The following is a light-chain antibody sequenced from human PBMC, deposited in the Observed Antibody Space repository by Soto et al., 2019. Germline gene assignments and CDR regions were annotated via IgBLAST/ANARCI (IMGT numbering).Light chain of an antibody. CDR3: QQYGSSPLT. CDR2: GAS. Sequence: EILLTHSPGTLSLSPGERATLSCSPSESVSDNYLPWYQQRSGQAPRLVIYGASSRASAVPDRFSGSGSGADFTLTISRLEPEDFAVYYCQQYGSSPLTFGGGTRWISN. V-gene: IGKV3-20*01. J-gene: IGKJ4*01. CDR1: ESVSDNY.